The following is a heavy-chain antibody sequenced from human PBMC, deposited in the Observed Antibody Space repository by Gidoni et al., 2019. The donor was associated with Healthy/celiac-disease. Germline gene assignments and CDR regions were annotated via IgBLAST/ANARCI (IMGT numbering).Heavy chain of an antibody. D-gene: IGHD2-15*01. V-gene: IGHV5-51*01. CDR3: ARAFSRMAPYLVE. J-gene: IGHJ1*01. Sequence: SFTSYWIAWVRQMPGKGLEWMGIIYPGDSDTRYSPSFQGQVTISADKSISTAYLQWSSLKASDTAMYYCARAFSRMAPYLVEWGQGTLVTVSS. CDR2: IYPGDSDT. CDR1: SFTSYW.